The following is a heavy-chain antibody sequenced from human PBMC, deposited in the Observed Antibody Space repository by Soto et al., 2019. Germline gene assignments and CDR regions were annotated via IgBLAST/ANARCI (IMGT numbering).Heavy chain of an antibody. V-gene: IGHV3-30-3*01. CDR1: GFTFSSYA. Sequence: GGSLRLSCAASGFTFSSYAMHWVRQAPGKGLEWVAVISYDGSNKYYADSVKGRFTISRDNSKNTLYLQMNSLRAEDTAVYYCARDYDYWGQGTLVTVSS. J-gene: IGHJ4*02. CDR2: ISYDGSNK. CDR3: ARDYDY.